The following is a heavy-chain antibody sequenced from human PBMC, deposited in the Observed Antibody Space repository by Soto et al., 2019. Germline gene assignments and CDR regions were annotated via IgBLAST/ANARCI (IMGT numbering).Heavy chain of an antibody. Sequence: PSETLSLTCAVYGGSFSGYYWSWIRQPPGKGLEWIREINHSGSTNYNPSLKSRVTISVDTSKNQFSLKLSSVTAADTAVYYCARWPRVTVMVYNIRPVIGFDYWGQGTLVTVSS. CDR1: GGSFSGYY. J-gene: IGHJ4*02. D-gene: IGHD5-18*01. CDR3: ARWPRVTVMVYNIRPVIGFDY. CDR2: INHSGST. V-gene: IGHV4-34*01.